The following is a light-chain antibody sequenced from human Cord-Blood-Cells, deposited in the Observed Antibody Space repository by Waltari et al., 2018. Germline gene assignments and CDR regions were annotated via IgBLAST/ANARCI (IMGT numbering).Light chain of an antibody. CDR2: DVS. V-gene: IGLV2-14*01. CDR3: SSYTSSSTPVV. J-gene: IGLJ2*01. CDR1: SSDVGGSNY. Sequence: QSALTQPASVSGSPGQSITISCTGTSSDVGGSNYFSWYQQHPGKAPTLMIYDVSKRPSGVSNRFSGSKSGNTASLTISGLQAEDEADYYCSSYTSSSTPVVFGGGTKLTVL.